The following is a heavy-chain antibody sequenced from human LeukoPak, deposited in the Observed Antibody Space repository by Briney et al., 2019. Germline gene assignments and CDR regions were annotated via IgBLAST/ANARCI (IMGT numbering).Heavy chain of an antibody. Sequence: SETLSLTCAVSGGSISSGGYSWSWIRQPPGKGLEWIGYIYHSGITYYNPSLKGRVTMSLDRSKNQFSLKLTSVTAADTAVYYCARRVVAIFYFDYWGQGALVTVSS. CDR2: IYHSGIT. J-gene: IGHJ4*02. CDR3: ARRVVAIFYFDY. V-gene: IGHV4-30-2*01. D-gene: IGHD3-3*01. CDR1: GGSISSGGYS.